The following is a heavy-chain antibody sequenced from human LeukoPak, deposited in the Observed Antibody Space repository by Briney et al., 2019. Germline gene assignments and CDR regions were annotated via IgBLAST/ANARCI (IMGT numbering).Heavy chain of an antibody. V-gene: IGHV3-7*03. CDR1: GFTFSSYW. CDR3: AKVRYSGSYWDY. D-gene: IGHD1-26*01. J-gene: IGHJ4*02. Sequence: GGSLRLSCAASGFTFSSYWMNWVRQAPGKGLEWVARIKQDGSEAKYVDSVKGRFTISRDNAKKSLYLQMNSLRAEDTAVYYCAKVRYSGSYWDYWGQGTLVTVSS. CDR2: IKQDGSEA.